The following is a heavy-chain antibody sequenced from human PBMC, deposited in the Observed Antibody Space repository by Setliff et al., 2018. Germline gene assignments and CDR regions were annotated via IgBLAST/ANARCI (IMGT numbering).Heavy chain of an antibody. V-gene: IGHV3-11*04. CDR1: GFTFSDYY. CDR2: ISNSGSTI. Sequence: GGSLRLSCAASGFTFSDYYMSWIRRPPGKGLEWVSYISNSGSTIYYAASVKGRFTISRDNAKNSLYLQMNSLRAEDTAVYYCARASSVAGLTTDYWGQGTLVTVSS. J-gene: IGHJ4*02. CDR3: ARASSVAGLTTDY. D-gene: IGHD6-19*01.